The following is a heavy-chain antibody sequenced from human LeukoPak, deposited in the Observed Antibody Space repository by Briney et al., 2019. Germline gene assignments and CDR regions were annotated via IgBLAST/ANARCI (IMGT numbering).Heavy chain of an antibody. CDR2: ISHSGST. CDR3: ARGAYVLLWFGDTHSFDP. Sequence: SETLSLTCAVYGGSFSGYYWGWIRQPPGKGLEWIGEISHSGSTNYNPSLKSRVTISVDTSKNQFSLKLSSVTAADTAVYYCARGAYVLLWFGDTHSFDPWGQGTLVTVSS. CDR1: GGSFSGYY. V-gene: IGHV4-34*01. D-gene: IGHD3-10*01. J-gene: IGHJ5*02.